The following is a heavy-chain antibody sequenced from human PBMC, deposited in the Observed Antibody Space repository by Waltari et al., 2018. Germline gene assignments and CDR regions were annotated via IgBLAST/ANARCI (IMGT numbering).Heavy chain of an antibody. V-gene: IGHV4-61*02. CDR1: GGSSSSGSYD. Sequence: QVQLQESGPGLVKPSQTLPLTCTVSGGSSSSGSYDWRWIRTPAGKGLEWIGRIYTSGSTNSNPSINSRVTISVDTSKNQFSLKLRSVPAPHTAVYYCARASPGWGGWFDPWGQGTLVTVSS. D-gene: IGHD3-16*01. CDR2: IYTSGST. CDR3: ARASPGWGGWFDP. J-gene: IGHJ5*02.